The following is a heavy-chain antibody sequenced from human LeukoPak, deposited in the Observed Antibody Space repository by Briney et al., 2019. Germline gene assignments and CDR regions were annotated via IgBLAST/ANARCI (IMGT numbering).Heavy chain of an antibody. J-gene: IGHJ4*02. D-gene: IGHD3-10*01. V-gene: IGHV1-69*13. CDR1: GGTFSSYA. CDR2: IIPIFGTA. CDR3: AREGYYGSGSYRPFDY. Sequence: SVKVSCKASGGTFSSYAISWVRQAPGQGLEWMGGIIPIFGTANYAQKFQGRVTITADESTSTAYMELSSLRSEDTAVYYCAREGYYGSGSYRPFDYWGQGTLVTVSS.